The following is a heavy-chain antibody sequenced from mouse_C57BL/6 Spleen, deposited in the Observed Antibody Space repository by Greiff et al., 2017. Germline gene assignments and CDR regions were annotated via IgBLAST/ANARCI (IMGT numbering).Heavy chain of an antibody. D-gene: IGHD2-5*01. CDR3: ARSRSNGFDY. CDR2: IHPNSGST. J-gene: IGHJ2*01. Sequence: QVQLQQSGAELVKPGASVKLSCKASGYTFTSYWMHWVKQRPGQGLEWIGMIHPNSGSTNYNEKFKSKATLTVDKSSSTAYMQLSSLTSEDSAVYYCARSRSNGFDYWGQGTTLTVSS. V-gene: IGHV1-64*01. CDR1: GYTFTSYW.